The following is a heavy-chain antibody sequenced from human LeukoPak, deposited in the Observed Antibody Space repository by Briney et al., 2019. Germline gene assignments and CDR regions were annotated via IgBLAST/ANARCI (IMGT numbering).Heavy chain of an antibody. Sequence: SETLSLTCAVYGGSFSGYYWSWIRQPPGEGLEWIGEINHSGSTNYNPSLKSRVTISVDTSKNQFSLKLSSVTAADTAVYYCARAGLDFWSGYVDYYYYMDVWGKGTTVTVSS. CDR3: ARAGLDFWSGYVDYYYYMDV. V-gene: IGHV4-34*01. J-gene: IGHJ6*03. D-gene: IGHD3-3*01. CDR1: GGSFSGYY. CDR2: INHSGST.